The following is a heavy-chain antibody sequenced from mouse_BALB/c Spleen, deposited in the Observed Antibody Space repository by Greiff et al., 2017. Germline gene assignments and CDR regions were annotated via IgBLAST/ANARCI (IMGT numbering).Heavy chain of an antibody. CDR3: ARGYDYDGWFAY. Sequence: EVHLVESGGGLVKPGGSLKLSCAASGFTFSSYAMSWVRQTPEKRLEWVASISSGGSTYYPDSVKGRFTISRDNARNILYLQMSSLRSEDTAMYYCARGYDYDGWFAYWGQGTLVTVSA. J-gene: IGHJ3*01. CDR1: GFTFSSYA. D-gene: IGHD2-4*01. CDR2: ISSGGST. V-gene: IGHV5-6-5*01.